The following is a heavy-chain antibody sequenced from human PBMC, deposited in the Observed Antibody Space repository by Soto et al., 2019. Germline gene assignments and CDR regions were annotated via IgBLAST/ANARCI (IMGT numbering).Heavy chain of an antibody. J-gene: IGHJ6*02. D-gene: IGHD3-9*01. V-gene: IGHV4-59*01. CDR1: GGSISSYY. CDR3: ARGPNLRYFDWSPYYYYYGMDV. CDR2: IYYSGST. Sequence: SETLSLTCTVSGGSISSYYWSWIRQPTGKGLEWIGYIYYSGSTNYNPSLKSRVTISVDTSKNQFCLKLSSVTAADTALYYCARGPNLRYFDWSPYYYYYGMDVWGQGTTVTVSS.